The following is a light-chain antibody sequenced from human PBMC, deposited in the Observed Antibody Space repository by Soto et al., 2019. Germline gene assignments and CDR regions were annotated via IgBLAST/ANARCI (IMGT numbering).Light chain of an antibody. J-gene: IGLJ2*01. CDR2: DVT. CDR3: SSATSSSTYVV. Sequence: QSALTQPASVSGSPGQSITISCTGTSSDVGVYNSVSWYQQHPGKAPKLLIYDVTNRPSGVSNRFSGSKSGNMASLTISGLQAEDEADYYCSSATSSSTYVVFGGGTKLTVL. V-gene: IGLV2-14*01. CDR1: SSDVGVYNS.